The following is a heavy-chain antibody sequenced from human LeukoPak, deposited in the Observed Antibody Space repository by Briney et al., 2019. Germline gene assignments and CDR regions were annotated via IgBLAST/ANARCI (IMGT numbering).Heavy chain of an antibody. Sequence: GGSLRLSCAASGFTFGSYAMSWVRQAPGKGLEWVSGISGSGGSTYYADSVKGRSTISRDNSKNTLYLQMNSLGAEDTAVYYCAKVAPYGNYLFHYWGQGTLVTVSS. D-gene: IGHD1-7*01. CDR3: AKVAPYGNYLFHY. CDR2: ISGSGGST. V-gene: IGHV3-23*01. CDR1: GFTFGSYA. J-gene: IGHJ4*02.